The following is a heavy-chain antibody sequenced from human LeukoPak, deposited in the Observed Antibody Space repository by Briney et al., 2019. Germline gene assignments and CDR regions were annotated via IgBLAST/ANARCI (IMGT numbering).Heavy chain of an antibody. CDR1: GGSISSYY. Sequence: SETLSLTCTVSGGSISSYYWSWIRQPPGKGLEWIGYIYHSGSTNYNPSLKSRVTISVDTSKNQFSLSLSSVTAADTAVYYCACLTTADAFDIWGQGTMVTVSS. D-gene: IGHD3-22*01. CDR2: IYHSGST. J-gene: IGHJ3*02. CDR3: ACLTTADAFDI. V-gene: IGHV4-59*01.